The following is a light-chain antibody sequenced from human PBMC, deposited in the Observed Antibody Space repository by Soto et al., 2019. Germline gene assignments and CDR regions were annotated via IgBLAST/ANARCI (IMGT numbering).Light chain of an antibody. CDR1: QSISSY. V-gene: IGKV1-39*01. J-gene: IGKJ1*01. Sequence: DIQMTQSPSSLSASVGDRVTITCRASQSISSYLNWYQQKPGKAPKLLIYAASSLQSGVPSRFSGSGSVTDFTLTISSLQPEDFATYYCHRGTFGQGTKVEIK. CDR3: HRGT. CDR2: AAS.